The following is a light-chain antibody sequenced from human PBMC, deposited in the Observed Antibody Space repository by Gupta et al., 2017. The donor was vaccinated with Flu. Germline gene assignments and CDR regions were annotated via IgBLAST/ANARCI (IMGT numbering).Light chain of an antibody. CDR2: NDN. J-gene: IGLJ3*02. V-gene: IGLV1-44*01. Sequence: SSNIGSNVVSWYQHLPGRAPNLLIYNDNQRPSGVPDRFSGSKSGTSASLAISGLQSGDEADYYCATWDDSLKGLWVFGGGTQLTVL. CDR3: ATWDDSLKGLWV. CDR1: SSNIGSNV.